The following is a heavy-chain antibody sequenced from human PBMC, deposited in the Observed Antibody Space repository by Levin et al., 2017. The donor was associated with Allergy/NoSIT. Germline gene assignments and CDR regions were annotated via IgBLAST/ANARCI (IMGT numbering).Heavy chain of an antibody. D-gene: IGHD4-23*01. CDR1: GGSISSGGYY. V-gene: IGHV4-31*03. J-gene: IGHJ4*02. CDR3: ARGGGYGGKEAEDYFDY. CDR2: IYYSGST. Sequence: LRLSCTVSGGSISSGGYYWSWIRQHPGKGLEWIGYIYYSGSTYYNPSLKSRVTISVDTSKNQFSLKLSSVTAADTAVYYCARGGGYGGKEAEDYFDYWGQGTLVTVSS.